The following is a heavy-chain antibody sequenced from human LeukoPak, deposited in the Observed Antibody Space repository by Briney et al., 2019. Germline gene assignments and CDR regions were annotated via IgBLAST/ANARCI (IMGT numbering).Heavy chain of an antibody. J-gene: IGHJ4*02. D-gene: IGHD6-6*01. CDR2: IYYSGST. V-gene: IGHV4-39*01. Sequence: SETLSLTCTVSGGPISSSSYYWGWIRQPPGKGLEWIGSIYYSGSTYYNPSLKSRVTISVDTSKNQFSLKLSSVTAADTAVYYCAGSLVSSSWVDYWGQGTLVTVSS. CDR3: AGSLVSSSWVDY. CDR1: GGPISSSSYY.